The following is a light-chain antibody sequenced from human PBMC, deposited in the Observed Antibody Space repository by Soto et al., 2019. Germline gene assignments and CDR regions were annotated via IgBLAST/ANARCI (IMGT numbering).Light chain of an antibody. V-gene: IGKV3-20*01. Sequence: EIVLTQSPGTLSLSPGERATLSCRASQSVGSTHLAWYQQKPGQPPRLLIYGASSRATGIPDRFSGSGSGTDFTLTISRLEPEDFAVYFCQEYGSSRAFGQGTKVEIK. CDR3: QEYGSSRA. CDR1: QSVGSTH. J-gene: IGKJ1*01. CDR2: GAS.